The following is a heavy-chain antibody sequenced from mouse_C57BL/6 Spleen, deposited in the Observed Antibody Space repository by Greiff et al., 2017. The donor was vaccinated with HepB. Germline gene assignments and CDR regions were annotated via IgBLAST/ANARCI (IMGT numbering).Heavy chain of an antibody. V-gene: IGHV1-82*01. J-gene: IGHJ4*01. CDR1: GYAFSSSW. D-gene: IGHD2-5*01. Sequence: VMLVESGPELVKPGASVKISCKASGYAFSSSWMNWVKQRPGKGLEWIGRIYPGDGDTNYNGKFKGKATLTADKSSSTAYMQLSSLTSEDSAVYFCARRAYYSNVYAMDYWGQGTSVTVSS. CDR3: ARRAYYSNVYAMDY. CDR2: IYPGDGDT.